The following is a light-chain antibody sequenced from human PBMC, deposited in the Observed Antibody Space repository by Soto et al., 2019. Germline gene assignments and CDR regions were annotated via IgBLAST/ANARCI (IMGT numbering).Light chain of an antibody. J-gene: IGLJ1*01. Sequence: QSMLTQPASGYECPGRSITISCTGTSSDVGGYNYVSWYQHHPGKAPKLLIYDVSNRPSGVSNRFSGSKSDNTASLTISGLQPEDEADYYCSSYTTSNTRQIVFGTGTKVTVL. CDR2: DVS. CDR3: SSYTTSNTRQIV. V-gene: IGLV2-14*03. CDR1: SSDVGGYNY.